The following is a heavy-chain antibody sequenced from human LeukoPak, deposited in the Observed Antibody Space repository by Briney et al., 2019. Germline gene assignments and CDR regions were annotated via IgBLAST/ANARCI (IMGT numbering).Heavy chain of an antibody. Sequence: GGSLRLSCEASGFTFNTYSMNWARQAPGKGLEWVSSIDSSGGSTYYADSVKGRFTISRDNSKNTLYLQMNSLRAEDTAVYYCAKEGGGGGFFDYWGQGTLVTVSS. J-gene: IGHJ4*02. CDR1: GFTFNTYS. CDR2: IDSSGGST. CDR3: AKEGGGGGFFDY. V-gene: IGHV3-23*01. D-gene: IGHD3-16*01.